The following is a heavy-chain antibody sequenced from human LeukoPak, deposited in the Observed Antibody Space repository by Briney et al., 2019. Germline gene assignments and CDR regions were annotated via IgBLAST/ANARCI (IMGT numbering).Heavy chain of an antibody. Sequence: GGSLRLSCAVSGFSVSSTYMTWVRQGPGKRLDWVSVVYTGGSTYYADSVKGRFTISRDNSKNTLYLQMNNLRAEDTAVYYCARARGSGWYFCFDSWGQGALVTVSS. D-gene: IGHD6-19*01. CDR2: VYTGGST. CDR1: GFSVSSTY. V-gene: IGHV3-53*01. J-gene: IGHJ4*02. CDR3: ARARGSGWYFCFDS.